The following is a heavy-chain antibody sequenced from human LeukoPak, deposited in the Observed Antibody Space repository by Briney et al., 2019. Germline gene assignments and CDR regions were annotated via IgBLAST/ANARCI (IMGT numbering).Heavy chain of an antibody. J-gene: IGHJ4*02. CDR2: ISWDGGTI. Sequence: GGSLRLSCVASGFTFDDYAFHWVRQAPGKGLEWVSLISWDGGTIYYADSVRGRFTISRDNSKNSLYLRMNSLRAEDTALYYCAKGSGGAYYNYFEDWGQGTLVSVAS. V-gene: IGHV3-43D*03. CDR3: AKGSGGAYYNYFED. CDR1: GFTFDDYA. D-gene: IGHD1-26*01.